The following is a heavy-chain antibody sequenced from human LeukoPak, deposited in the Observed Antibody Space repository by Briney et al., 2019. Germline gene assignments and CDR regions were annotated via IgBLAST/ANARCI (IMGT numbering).Heavy chain of an antibody. J-gene: IGHJ4*02. V-gene: IGHV3-23*01. CDR2: IGDSGGGT. D-gene: IGHD6-19*01. CDR1: GFTFNNYA. CDR3: AKGGPRGGWYIFDC. Sequence: GGSLRLSCAASGFTFNNYAMTWVRQAPGKGLEWVSGIGDSGGGTYYADSVKGRFTISRDNSKNTLYLQMNSLRAEDTALYYCAKGGPRGGWYIFDCWGQGTLVTVSS.